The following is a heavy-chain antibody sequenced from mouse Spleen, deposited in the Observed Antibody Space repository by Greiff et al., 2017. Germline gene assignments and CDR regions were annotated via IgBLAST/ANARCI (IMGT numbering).Heavy chain of an antibody. CDR2: IDPETGGT. CDR1: GYTFTDYE. D-gene: IGHD1-1*01. Sequence: QVQLKQSGAELVRPGASVTLSCKASGYTFTDYEMHWVKQTPVHGLEWIGAIDPETGGTAYNQKFKGKAILTADKSSSTAYMELRSLTSEDSAVYYCTREKFITTVVAGDYFDYWGQGTTLTVSS. CDR3: TREKFITTVVAGDYFDY. V-gene: IGHV1-15*01. J-gene: IGHJ2*01.